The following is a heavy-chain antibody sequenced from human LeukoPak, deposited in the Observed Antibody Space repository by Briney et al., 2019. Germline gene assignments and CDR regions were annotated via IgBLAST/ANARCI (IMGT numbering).Heavy chain of an antibody. V-gene: IGHV3-30-3*01. J-gene: IGHJ6*02. CDR3: AKQICSSTSCQKGGMDV. Sequence: GGSLRLSCSASGFTFSSYSMHWVRQAPGKGLEWVAVISYDGNYKNYADSVRGRFTISRDNSKNTLYLQMNSLRAEDTAVYYCAKQICSSTSCQKGGMDVWGQGTTVTVS. CDR1: GFTFSSYS. CDR2: ISYDGNYK. D-gene: IGHD2-2*01.